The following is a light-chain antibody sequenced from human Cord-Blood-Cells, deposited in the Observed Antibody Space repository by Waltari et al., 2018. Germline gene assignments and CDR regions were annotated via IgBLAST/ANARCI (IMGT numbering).Light chain of an antibody. V-gene: IGKV1-8*01. CDR1: QGISSY. J-gene: IGKJ1*01. Sequence: AIRMTQSPSSFSASTGGRVTITCRSSQGISSYLAWYQQKPGKAPKLLFYAASTLKRGVPSGFSGSGSGTDFTLTFSCLQSEDLATYNCQQYYSYPRTFGQGTKVEIK. CDR2: AAS. CDR3: QQYYSYPRT.